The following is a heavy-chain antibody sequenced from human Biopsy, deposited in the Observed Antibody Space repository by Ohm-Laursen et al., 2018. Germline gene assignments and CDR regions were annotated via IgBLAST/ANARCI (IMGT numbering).Heavy chain of an antibody. Sequence: SDTLSLTCTVSGASLSSHYWSWIRPPPGQGLEWLGYFYGSGDTYYNPSLKSWVTTSVDPSKYQFSLKLNAGTAEDTAVYYCAKGITVYGVVLPYYFDDWGQGTLVTVSS. CDR3: AKGITVYGVVLPYYFDD. CDR2: FYGSGDT. J-gene: IGHJ4*02. D-gene: IGHD3-3*01. CDR1: GASLSSHY. V-gene: IGHV4-59*11.